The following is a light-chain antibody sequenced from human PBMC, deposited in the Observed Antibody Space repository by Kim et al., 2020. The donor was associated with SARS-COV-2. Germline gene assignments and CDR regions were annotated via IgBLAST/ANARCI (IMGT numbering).Light chain of an antibody. V-gene: IGKV3-20*01. CDR3: QQYDTSPSCT. CDR1: QSVSDNY. J-gene: IGKJ2*02. Sequence: EIVLTQSPGTLSLSPGERATLSCRASQSVSDNYLAWYQQKPGQAPRLLIYGASSRATGIPDRFSGSGSGTEFTLTISSLQPEDFAVYYCQQYDTSPSCTFGQGTKLEL. CDR2: GAS.